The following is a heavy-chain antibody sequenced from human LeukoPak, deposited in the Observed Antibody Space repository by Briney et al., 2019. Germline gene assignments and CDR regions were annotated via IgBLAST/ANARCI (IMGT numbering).Heavy chain of an antibody. CDR2: INPNTGGI. J-gene: IGHJ3*02. Sequence: ASVKVSCKASGYTFTGYFVHWVRQAPGQGLEWMGRINPNTGGINYAQKFRGRVTMTRDTSVTTAYMELSNMKSDDMAVYFCARAGGPIDSSGGEMALDIWGQGAMVTVSA. V-gene: IGHV1-2*06. D-gene: IGHD3-22*01. CDR3: ARAGGPIDSSGGEMALDI. CDR1: GYTFTGYF.